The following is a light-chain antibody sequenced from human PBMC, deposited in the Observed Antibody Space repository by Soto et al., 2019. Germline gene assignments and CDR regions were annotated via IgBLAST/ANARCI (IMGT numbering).Light chain of an antibody. V-gene: IGKV3-11*01. J-gene: IGKJ5*01. CDR2: DTS. Sequence: EIFLTQSPATLSLSLWEIATLSCRASRSVSRYLAWYQQKPGQAPRLLIYDTSYRAAGIPDRFSGSGSATDFTLTISSLEPEDFAVYYCQQRSNWITFGQGTRLEIK. CDR1: RSVSRY. CDR3: QQRSNWIT.